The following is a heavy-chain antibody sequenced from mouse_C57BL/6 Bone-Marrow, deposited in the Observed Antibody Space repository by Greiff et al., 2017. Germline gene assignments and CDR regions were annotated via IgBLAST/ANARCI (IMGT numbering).Heavy chain of an antibody. J-gene: IGHJ3*01. CDR2: IFPGSGST. CDR3: ARGQLRPAWFAY. CDR1: GYTFTDYY. D-gene: IGHD3-2*02. V-gene: IGHV1-75*01. Sequence: VQRVESGPELVKPGASVKISCKASGYTFTDYYINWVKQRPGQGLEWIGWIFPGSGSTYYNEKFKGKATLTVDKSSSTAYMLLSSLTSEDSAVYFCARGQLRPAWFAYWGQGTLVTVSA.